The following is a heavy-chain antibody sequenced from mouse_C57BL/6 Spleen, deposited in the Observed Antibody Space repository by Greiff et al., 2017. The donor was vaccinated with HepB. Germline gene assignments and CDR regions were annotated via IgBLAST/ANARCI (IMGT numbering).Heavy chain of an antibody. CDR2: INPNNGGT. D-gene: IGHD2-1*01. CDR1: GYTFTDYN. Sequence: VQLQQSGPELVKPGASVKIPCKASGYTFTDYNMDWVKQSHGKSLEWIGDINPNNGGTIYNQKFKGKATLTVDKSSSTAYMELRSLTSEDTAVYYCARLDYYGNFHFDYWGQGTTLTVSS. J-gene: IGHJ2*01. V-gene: IGHV1-18*01. CDR3: ARLDYYGNFHFDY.